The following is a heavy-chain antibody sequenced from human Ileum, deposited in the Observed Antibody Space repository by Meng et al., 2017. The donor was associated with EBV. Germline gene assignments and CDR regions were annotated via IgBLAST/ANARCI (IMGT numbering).Heavy chain of an antibody. Sequence: QGEGRQWGAGLLKPSETLSLTCAVYGGPFSGYYWSWFRQSPGKGLEWIGEINHSGSTNYNPSLKSRVTISVDTSKNQFSLKLTSVTAADTAVYYCAREARSSGYHPGIGPWGQGTLVTVSS. V-gene: IGHV4-34*01. CDR2: INHSGST. D-gene: IGHD3-22*01. CDR1: GGPFSGYY. J-gene: IGHJ5*02. CDR3: AREARSSGYHPGIGP.